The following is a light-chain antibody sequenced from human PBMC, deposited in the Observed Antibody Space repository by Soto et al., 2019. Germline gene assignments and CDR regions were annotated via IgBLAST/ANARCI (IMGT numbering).Light chain of an antibody. CDR1: QSVSSN. V-gene: IGKV3-15*01. Sequence: EIVMTQSPATLSVSPGERATLSCRSSQSVSSNLAWYQQKPGQAPRLLIYGASTRATGIPARFSGSGSGTEFTLTIRSLQSEDFAVYYCQQYNTWPPPWTFGQGTKVEIK. CDR2: GAS. J-gene: IGKJ1*01. CDR3: QQYNTWPPPWT.